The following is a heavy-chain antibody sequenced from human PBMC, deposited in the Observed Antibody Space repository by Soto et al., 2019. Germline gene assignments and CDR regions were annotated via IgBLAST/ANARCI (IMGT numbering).Heavy chain of an antibody. V-gene: IGHV4-59*01. Sequence: SETLSLTCTVSGGSISSYYWSWIRQPPGKGLEWIGYIYYSGSTNYNPSLKSRVTISVDTSKNQFSLKLSSVTAADTAVYYCAREWGYCSGGSCGSTHYWGQGTLVTVYS. CDR1: GGSISSYY. D-gene: IGHD2-15*01. J-gene: IGHJ4*02. CDR3: AREWGYCSGGSCGSTHY. CDR2: IYYSGST.